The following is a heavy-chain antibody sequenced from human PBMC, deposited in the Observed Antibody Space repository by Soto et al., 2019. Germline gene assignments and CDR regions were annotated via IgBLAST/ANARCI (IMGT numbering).Heavy chain of an antibody. J-gene: IGHJ3*01. D-gene: IGHD3-10*01. Sequence: VQLVQSGAEVKKPGASVKISCKASGYTFTTNFIHWIRQAPGQGLEWVGIISPGGGTTVYAQKFQGRVHMTRDTSQSTIFMELGNLRSEDTAVFYCARAHYGSYGFYFWGQGTMVIVSS. CDR1: GYTFTTNF. V-gene: IGHV1-46*01. CDR3: ARAHYGSYGFYF. CDR2: ISPGGGTT.